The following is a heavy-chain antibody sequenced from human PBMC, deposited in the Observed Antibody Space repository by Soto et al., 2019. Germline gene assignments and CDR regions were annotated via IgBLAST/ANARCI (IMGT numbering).Heavy chain of an antibody. D-gene: IGHD2-15*01. CDR3: ARDGYCSGGSCYYYGMDV. CDR1: GFTFSSYW. CDR2: INSDGSST. J-gene: IGHJ6*02. Sequence: GGSLRLSCAASGFTFSSYWMHWVRQAPGKGLVWVSRINSDGSSTSYADSVKDRFTISRDNAKNTLYLQMNSLRAEDTAVYYCARDGYCSGGSCYYYGMDVWGQGTTVTVSS. V-gene: IGHV3-74*01.